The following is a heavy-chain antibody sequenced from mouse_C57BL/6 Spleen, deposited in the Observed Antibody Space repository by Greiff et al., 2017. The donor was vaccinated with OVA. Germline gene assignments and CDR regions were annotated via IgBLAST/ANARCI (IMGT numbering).Heavy chain of an antibody. D-gene: IGHD2-13*01. CDR3: ARQVTLYFDY. Sequence: DVKLVESGPGLVKPSQSLSLTCSVTGYSITSGYYWNWIRQFPGNKLEWMGYISYDGSNNYNPSLKNRISITRDTSKNQFFLKLNSVTTEDTATYYCARQVTLYFDYWGQGTTLTVSS. CDR1: GYSITSGYY. V-gene: IGHV3-6*01. CDR2: ISYDGSN. J-gene: IGHJ2*01.